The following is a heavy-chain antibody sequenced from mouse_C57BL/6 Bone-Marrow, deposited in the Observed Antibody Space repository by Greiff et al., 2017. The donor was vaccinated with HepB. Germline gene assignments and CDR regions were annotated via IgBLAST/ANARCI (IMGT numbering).Heavy chain of an antibody. CDR2: INPNNGGT. J-gene: IGHJ2*01. D-gene: IGHD1-1*01. CDR1: GYTFTDYN. CDR3: ARLDYGSSYPYYFDY. Sequence: EVKLLESGPELVKPGASVKIPCKASGYTFTDYNMDWVKQSHGKSLEWIGDINPNNGGTIYNQKFKGKATLTVDKSSSTAYMELRSLTSEDTAVYYCARLDYGSSYPYYFDYWGQGTTLTVSS. V-gene: IGHV1-18*01.